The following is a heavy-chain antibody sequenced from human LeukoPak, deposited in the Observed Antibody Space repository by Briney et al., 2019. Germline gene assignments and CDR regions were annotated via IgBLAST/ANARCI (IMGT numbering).Heavy chain of an antibody. CDR3: ARAPPVITPEVPFDY. Sequence: GESLKISCKSSGYTFTSYWVGWVRQRPSKGLEYLRIIYPGDSDTRVRPSFKGQVTISADKSINTAYLQWSSLKASDTAIYYCARAPPVITPEVPFDYWGQGTLVTVSS. V-gene: IGHV5-51*01. CDR2: IYPGDSDT. J-gene: IGHJ4*02. CDR1: GYTFTSYW. D-gene: IGHD4-23*01.